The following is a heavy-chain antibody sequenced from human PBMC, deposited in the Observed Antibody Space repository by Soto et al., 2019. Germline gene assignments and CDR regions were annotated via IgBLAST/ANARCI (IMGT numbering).Heavy chain of an antibody. D-gene: IGHD6-13*01. J-gene: IGHJ4*02. V-gene: IGHV3-23*01. Sequence: GGSLRLSCVASGISFTTYAMTWVRLAQGKGLEWVSGIGSSGGTIYYADSVKGRFTISRDISKNTVYLQMNSLRAEDTAVYYCAKMSTSSWYIDYFDYWGQGILVTVSS. CDR2: IGSSGGTI. CDR1: GISFTTYA. CDR3: AKMSTSSWYIDYFDY.